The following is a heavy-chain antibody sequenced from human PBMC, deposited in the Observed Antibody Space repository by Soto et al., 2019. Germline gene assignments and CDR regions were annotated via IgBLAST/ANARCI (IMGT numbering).Heavy chain of an antibody. CDR3: AHDSSGYLGFDS. D-gene: IGHD3-22*01. J-gene: IGHJ4*02. V-gene: IGHV2-5*02. CDR2: VYWDDDE. Sequence: SGPTLGNPTQTLTLTCSFSGFSLSTRGEGVAWIRQPPGKALEWLALVYWDDDERLSPSLKTRLTVTKDTSKNQVVLIMINMDPVDTATYYCAHDSSGYLGFDSWGPGIMVTSPQ. CDR1: GFSLSTRGEG.